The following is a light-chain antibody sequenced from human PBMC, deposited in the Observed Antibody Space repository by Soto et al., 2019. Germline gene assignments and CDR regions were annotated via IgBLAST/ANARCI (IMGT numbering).Light chain of an antibody. J-gene: IGKJ1*01. V-gene: IGKV1-9*01. CDR1: QDITGD. CDR3: QQSSNNPRT. CDR2: AAS. Sequence: QLTQSPSLRSASGRDRVTISWRAIQDITGDSARYQQKPGAAPKLLIYAASTPQGGVPSRFSGSGSGTEFTLTIGSLQPEDFATYYCQQSSNNPRTFGQGTKVDIK.